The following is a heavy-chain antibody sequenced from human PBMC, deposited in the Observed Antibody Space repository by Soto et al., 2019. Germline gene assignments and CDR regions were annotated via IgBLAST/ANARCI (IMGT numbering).Heavy chain of an antibody. CDR2: IYPGDSDT. Sequence: EVQLVQSGAEVKKPGESLKISCKGSGYSFTSYWIGWVRQLPGKGWEWMGIIYPGDSDTRNSPSFQGQATISADKSISTAYLQWSSLKASDTAMYYCARTPTTVTTGIYYYYGMDVWGQGTTVTVSS. V-gene: IGHV5-51*01. J-gene: IGHJ6*02. CDR3: ARTPTTVTTGIYYYYGMDV. D-gene: IGHD4-17*01. CDR1: GYSFTSYW.